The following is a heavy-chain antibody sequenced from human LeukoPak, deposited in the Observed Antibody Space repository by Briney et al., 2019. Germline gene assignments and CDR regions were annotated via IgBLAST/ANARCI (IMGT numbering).Heavy chain of an antibody. V-gene: IGHV1-69*13. J-gene: IGHJ6*02. CDR2: IIPIVDTA. CDR3: ARVSIAARLNYYYGMDV. CDR1: GGTFSSYA. Sequence: SVKVSCKASGGTFSSYAISWVRQAPGQGLEWMGGIIPIVDTANYAQKFQGRVTITADESTSTAYMELSSLRSEDTAVYYCARVSIAARLNYYYGMDVWGQGTTVTASS. D-gene: IGHD6-6*01.